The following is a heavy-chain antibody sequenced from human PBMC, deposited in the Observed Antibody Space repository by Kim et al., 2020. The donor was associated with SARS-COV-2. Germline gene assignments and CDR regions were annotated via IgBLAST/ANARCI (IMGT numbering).Heavy chain of an antibody. J-gene: IGHJ5*02. V-gene: IGHV4-39*01. Sequence: SETLSLTCTVSGGSISSSSYYWGWIRQPPGKGLEWIGSIYYSGSTYYNPSLKSRVTISVDTSKNQFSLKLSSVTAADTAVYYCARSVVAAIWSGSRFDPWGQGTLVTVSS. CDR3: ARSVVAAIWSGSRFDP. CDR2: IYYSGST. CDR1: GGSISSSSYY. D-gene: IGHD2-15*01.